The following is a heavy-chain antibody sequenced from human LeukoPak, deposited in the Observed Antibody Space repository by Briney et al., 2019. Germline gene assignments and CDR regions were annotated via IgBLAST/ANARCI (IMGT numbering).Heavy chain of an antibody. CDR2: IRSKAYGGTT. CDR3: TKQYCSGGSCYSFGWFDP. J-gene: IGHJ5*02. CDR1: GFTFGDYA. Sequence: PGGSLRLSCTASGFTFGDYAMSWVRQAPGKGLEWVGFIRSKAYGGTTEYAASVKGRFTISRDDSKSIAYLQMNSLKTEDTAVYYCTKQYCSGGSCYSFGWFDPWGQGTLVTVSS. D-gene: IGHD2-15*01. V-gene: IGHV3-49*04.